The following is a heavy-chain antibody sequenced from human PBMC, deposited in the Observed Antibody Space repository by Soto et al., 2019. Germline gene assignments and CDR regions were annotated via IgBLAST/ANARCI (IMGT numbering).Heavy chain of an antibody. CDR1: GCYGSSGYD. Sequence: SETMCVTCGVFGCYGSSGYDWGWIRQPTGKGLEWIGSIYHSGSPYYNPSLQSRVTISVNTSENQFSLKRSSMTAADTDVYDCARDAGGADYWGQGTLVTVSS. D-gene: IGHD3-16*01. CDR2: IYHSGSP. CDR3: ARDAGGADY. J-gene: IGHJ4*02. V-gene: IGHV4-38-2*02.